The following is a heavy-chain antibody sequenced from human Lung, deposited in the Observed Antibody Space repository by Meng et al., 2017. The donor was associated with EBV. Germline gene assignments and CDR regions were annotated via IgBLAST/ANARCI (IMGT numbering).Heavy chain of an antibody. Sequence: VPPPEVDPRLVKPSQTLSLPCAVPGGSINSGGYNWGWIRQPPGKCLAWIGDIYYSGSTYDNPSLKSRVTLSLDTSKNQFSLKLTSVAAADTAVYYCARISLSYYFDYSGFPNDYWGQGTLVTVSS. CDR3: ARISLSYYFDYSGFPNDY. J-gene: IGHJ4*02. CDR2: IYYSGST. CDR1: GGSINSGGYN. D-gene: IGHD4-23*01. V-gene: IGHV4-31*11.